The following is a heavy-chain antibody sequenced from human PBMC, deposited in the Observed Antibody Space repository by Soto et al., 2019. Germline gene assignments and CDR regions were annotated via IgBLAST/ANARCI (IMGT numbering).Heavy chain of an antibody. Sequence: SETLSLTCTVSGGSISSYYWSWIRQPPGKGLEWIGYIYYSGSTNYNPSLKSRVTISVDTSKNQFSLKLSSVTAADTAVYYCARGPMVRGVIMGYYYYMDVWGKGTTVTVSS. CDR3: ARGPMVRGVIMGYYYYMDV. D-gene: IGHD3-10*01. CDR2: IYYSGST. J-gene: IGHJ6*03. CDR1: GGSISSYY. V-gene: IGHV4-59*01.